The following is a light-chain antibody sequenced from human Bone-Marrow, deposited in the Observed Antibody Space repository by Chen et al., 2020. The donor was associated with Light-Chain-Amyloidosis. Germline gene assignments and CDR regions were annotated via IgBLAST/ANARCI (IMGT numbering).Light chain of an antibody. CDR3: QQSYSTLGIT. CDR1: QSISSY. V-gene: IGKV1-39*01. J-gene: IGKJ5*01. CDR2: AAS. Sequence: DIQMTQFPSSLSASVGDRVTITCRASQSISSYLNWYQQKPGKAPKLLIYAASSLQSGVPSRFSGSGSGTDFTLTISSLQPEDFATYYCQQSYSTLGITFGQGTRLEIK.